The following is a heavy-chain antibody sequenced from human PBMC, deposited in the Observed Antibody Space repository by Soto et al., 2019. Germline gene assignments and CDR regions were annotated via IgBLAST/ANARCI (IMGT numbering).Heavy chain of an antibody. D-gene: IGHD6-13*01. CDR1: GYTFTSYD. J-gene: IGHJ5*02. V-gene: IGHV1-8*01. Sequence: QVQLVQSGAEVKKPGASVKVSCKASGYTFTSYDINWVRQATGQGLEWMGWMNPNSGNTGYAQKFPCSVTMTRNTPMSTAYMERSSLRSEDTAVYYCPRERSAGTGWFDPWGQGTLVTVSS. CDR3: PRERSAGTGWFDP. CDR2: MNPNSGNT.